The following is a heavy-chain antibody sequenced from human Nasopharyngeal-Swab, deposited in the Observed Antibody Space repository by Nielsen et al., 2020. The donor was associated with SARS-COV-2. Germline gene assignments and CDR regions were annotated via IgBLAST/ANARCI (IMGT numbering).Heavy chain of an antibody. J-gene: IGHJ5*02. CDR1: GFTFSDYY. Sequence: GESLKISCVGSGFTFSDYYMSWIRQAPGKGLEWVSYISDSGTTMYADSVKGRFPISRHNARKSVYLQFNNLRAEDTAVYYCAKGPSSSRFDPWGQGSLVTVSS. CDR2: ISDSGTTM. D-gene: IGHD6-13*01. V-gene: IGHV3-11*01. CDR3: AKGPSSSRFDP.